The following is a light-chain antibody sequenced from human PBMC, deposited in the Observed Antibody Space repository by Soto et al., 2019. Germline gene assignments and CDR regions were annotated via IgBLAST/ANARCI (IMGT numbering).Light chain of an antibody. J-gene: IGKJ1*01. CDR1: QSVSSSY. CDR2: DAS. CDR3: QQYNIWPRA. Sequence: EIVLTQSPGTLSLSPGERATLSCMASQSVSSSYLAWYQQKPGQAPRLLIYDASNRATGLPARFSGSGSGTEFTLTISSLQSEDFAVYYCQQYNIWPRAFGQGTKVDIK. V-gene: IGKV3-15*01.